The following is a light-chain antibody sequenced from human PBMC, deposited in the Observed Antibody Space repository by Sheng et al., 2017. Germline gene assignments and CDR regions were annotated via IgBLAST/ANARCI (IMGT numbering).Light chain of an antibody. CDR2: GAS. V-gene: IGKV3D-15*01. CDR1: QSVSSN. CDR3: QQYNNWWT. Sequence: EIVMTQSPATLSLSPGERATLSCRASQSVSSNVAWYQQKPGLAPRLLIYGASSRATGIPARFSGSGSGTDFTLTISSLQSEDFAVYYCQQYNNWWTFGQGTKVEIK. J-gene: IGKJ1*01.